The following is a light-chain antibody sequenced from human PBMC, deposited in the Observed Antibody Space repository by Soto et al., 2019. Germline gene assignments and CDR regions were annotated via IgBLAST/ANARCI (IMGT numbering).Light chain of an antibody. Sequence: QSALTQPASVSGSPGQSITISCTGTSSDVGGYNYVSWYQHHPGKAPKLMIYEVNNRPSGVSNRFSGSKSGNTASLTISGLQAEDEADYYCSSYTSSSTPQVVFGGGTKVTV. V-gene: IGLV2-14*01. J-gene: IGLJ2*01. CDR3: SSYTSSSTPQVV. CDR1: SSDVGGYNY. CDR2: EVN.